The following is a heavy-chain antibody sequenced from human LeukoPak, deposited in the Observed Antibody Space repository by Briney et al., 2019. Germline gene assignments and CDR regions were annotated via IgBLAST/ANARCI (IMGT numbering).Heavy chain of an antibody. D-gene: IGHD6-19*01. CDR3: ARGGRYSSGWYE. Sequence: PGRSLRLSCAASGFTFSSYGMHWVRQAPGKGLEWVAVISYDGSNKYYADSVKGRFTISRDNSKNTLYLQMNSLRAEDTAVYYCARGGRYSSGWYEGGQGTLVTVSS. J-gene: IGHJ4*02. CDR2: ISYDGSNK. CDR1: GFTFSSYG. V-gene: IGHV3-30*03.